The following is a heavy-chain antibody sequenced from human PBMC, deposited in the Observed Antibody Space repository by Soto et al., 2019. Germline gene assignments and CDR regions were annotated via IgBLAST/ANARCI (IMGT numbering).Heavy chain of an antibody. CDR3: ARRGIRGGYDPGADFDY. D-gene: IGHD5-12*01. Sequence: SETLSLTCAVYGGSFSGYYWSWIRQPPGKGLEWIGEINHSGSTNYNPSLKSRVTISVDTSKNQFSLKLSSVTAADTAVYYCARRGIRGGYDPGADFDYWGQGTLVTVSS. CDR2: INHSGST. CDR1: GGSFSGYY. V-gene: IGHV4-34*01. J-gene: IGHJ4*02.